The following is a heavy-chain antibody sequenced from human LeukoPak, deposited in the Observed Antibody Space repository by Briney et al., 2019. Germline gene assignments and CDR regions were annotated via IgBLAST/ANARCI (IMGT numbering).Heavy chain of an antibody. CDR2: ISTSSSYI. V-gene: IGHV3-21*04. CDR3: AKGLVQWLASDY. CDR1: GFTFSSHT. D-gene: IGHD6-19*01. J-gene: IGHJ4*02. Sequence: PGGSLRLSCAASGFTFSSHTMSWVRQAPGKGLEWVSSISTSSSYIYYADSVKGRLTISRDNAKNSLYLQMNSLRAEDTAVYYCAKGLVQWLASDYWGQGTLVTVSS.